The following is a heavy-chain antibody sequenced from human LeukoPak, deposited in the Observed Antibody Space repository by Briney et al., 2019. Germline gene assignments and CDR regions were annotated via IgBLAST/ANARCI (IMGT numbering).Heavy chain of an antibody. CDR1: GASVMSHF. CDR3: AKDVSGTYYAFDV. D-gene: IGHD3-22*01. Sequence: PSETLSLTCGISGASVMSHFWSWIRQTPGMGLEWIGYISNRGSTAYNPSLRSRVTISVDAPKNEVSLNVRSVSPADTAVYYCAKDVSGTYYAFDVWGQGTTV. CDR2: ISNRGST. V-gene: IGHV4-59*02. J-gene: IGHJ3*01.